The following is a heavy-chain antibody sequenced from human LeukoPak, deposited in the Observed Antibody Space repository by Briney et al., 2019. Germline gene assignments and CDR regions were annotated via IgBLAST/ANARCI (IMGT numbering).Heavy chain of an antibody. J-gene: IGHJ6*03. CDR1: GFTFSDYR. V-gene: IGHV3-21*01. D-gene: IGHD3-3*01. CDR3: AREGGSGSRYYYYMDV. CDR2: ISGTSTNI. Sequence: GGSLRLSCAASGFTFSDYRMNWVRQAPGKGLEWVSSISGTSTNIYYADSVKGRFTISRDNAKNSVYLQMNSLRAEDTAMYYCAREGGSGSRYYYYMDVWGKGTTVTVSS.